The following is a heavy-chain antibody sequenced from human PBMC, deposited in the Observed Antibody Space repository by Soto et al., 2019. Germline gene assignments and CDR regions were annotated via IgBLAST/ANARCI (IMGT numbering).Heavy chain of an antibody. J-gene: IGHJ5*02. D-gene: IGHD5-12*01. CDR2: IIPIFGTA. CDR3: ARDWTKEMATIKATGYNWFDP. CDR1: GGTFSSYS. V-gene: IGHV1-69*13. Sequence: AASVKVSCKASGGTFSSYSISWVRQAPGQGLEWMGGIIPIFGTANYAQKFQGRVTITADESTSTAYMELSSLRSEDTAVYYCARDWTKEMATIKATGYNWFDPWGQGTLVTVSS.